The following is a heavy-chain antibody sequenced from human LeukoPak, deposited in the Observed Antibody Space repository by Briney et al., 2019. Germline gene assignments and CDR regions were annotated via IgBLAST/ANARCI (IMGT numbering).Heavy chain of an antibody. CDR3: AREGVEMATKYYSDY. V-gene: IGHV1-69*05. J-gene: IGHJ4*02. CDR2: IIAICSTA. Sequence: SVKVSCKASGGTFSSYAISWVRRAPGQGLEWMGGIIAICSTANYVQKFQGRVTITTDESTSTAYMELSSLRSEDTAVYYCAREGVEMATKYYSDYWGQGTLVTVSS. CDR1: GGTFSSYA. D-gene: IGHD5-24*01.